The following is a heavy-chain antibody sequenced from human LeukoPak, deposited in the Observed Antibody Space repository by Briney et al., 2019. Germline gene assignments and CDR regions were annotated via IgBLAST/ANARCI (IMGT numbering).Heavy chain of an antibody. Sequence: GGSLRLSCAASGFTFSNYAMNWVRQAPGKGLEWVSGVRISDEAYYADAVKGRVTISRDNYENTLYLQMSGLRAEDTAVYYRAKGTGDAGYYFDYWGQGTLVTVSS. CDR1: GFTFSNYA. D-gene: IGHD7-27*01. V-gene: IGHV3-23*01. J-gene: IGHJ4*02. CDR2: VRISDEA. CDR3: AKGTGDAGYYFDY.